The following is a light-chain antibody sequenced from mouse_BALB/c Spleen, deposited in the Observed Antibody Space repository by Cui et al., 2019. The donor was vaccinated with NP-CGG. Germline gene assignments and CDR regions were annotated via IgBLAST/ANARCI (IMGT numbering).Light chain of an antibody. CDR2: GTN. V-gene: IGLV1*01. J-gene: IGLJ1*01. Sequence: QAVVTQESALTTSPAETVTLTCRSSTGAVTTSNYANWFQEKPDHLFTGLIGGTNNRASGVPARFSGSLIGDKAALTITGAQTEDEAIYFCALWYSNHWVFGGGTKLTVL. CDR3: ALWYSNHWV. CDR1: TGAVTTSNY.